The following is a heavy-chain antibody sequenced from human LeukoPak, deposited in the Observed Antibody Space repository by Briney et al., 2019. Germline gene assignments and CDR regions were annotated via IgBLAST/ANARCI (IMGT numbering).Heavy chain of an antibody. CDR1: GYTFTGYY. CDR3: AREDTAMVRPFDY. D-gene: IGHD5-18*01. Sequence: GASAKVSCKASGYTFTGYYMHWVRQAPGQGLEWMGWINPNSGGTNYAQKFQGRVTMTRDTSISTAYMELSRLRSDDTAVYYCAREDTAMVRPFDYWGQGTLVTVSS. V-gene: IGHV1-2*02. CDR2: INPNSGGT. J-gene: IGHJ4*02.